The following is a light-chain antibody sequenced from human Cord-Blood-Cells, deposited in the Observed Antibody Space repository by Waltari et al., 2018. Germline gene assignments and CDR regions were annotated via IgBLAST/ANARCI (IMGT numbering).Light chain of an antibody. CDR1: SSDVGSYNL. J-gene: IGLJ1*01. Sequence: QSALTQPASVSGSPGQSITISCTGTSSDVGSYNLVSWYQQHPGKAPKLMIYEGSKRSSGFSNRFSGSKSGNTASLTISGLQAEDEADYYCCSYAGSSTFVFGTGTKVTVL. V-gene: IGLV2-23*01. CDR2: EGS. CDR3: CSYAGSSTFV.